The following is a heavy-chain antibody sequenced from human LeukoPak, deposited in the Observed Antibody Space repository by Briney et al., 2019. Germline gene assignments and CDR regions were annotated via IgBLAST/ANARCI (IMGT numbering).Heavy chain of an antibody. D-gene: IGHD2-2*01. CDR1: GFTFSSYG. CDR3: ARAVGYCSSTSCYYFDY. CDR2: VRYDGSNK. Sequence: GGSLRLSCAASGFTFSSYGMHWVRQAPGKGLEWVAFVRYDGSNKYYADSVKGRFTISRDNAKNSLYLQMNSLRAEDTAVYYCARAVGYCSSTSCYYFDYWGQGTLVTVSS. V-gene: IGHV3-30*02. J-gene: IGHJ4*02.